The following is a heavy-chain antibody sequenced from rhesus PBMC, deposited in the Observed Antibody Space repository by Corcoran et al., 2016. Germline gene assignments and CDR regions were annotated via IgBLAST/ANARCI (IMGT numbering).Heavy chain of an antibody. J-gene: IGHJ5-1*01. Sequence: QVQLQESGPGLVKPAETLSLTCAVSGGSFRSYWWGCIRQPPGKGLEWIGSHYGNSGSTEYNPSLKSRATISRDTSKNQISLKLSSVTAADTAVYYCARDPSDYGIRFDVWGPGVLVTVSS. D-gene: IGHD4-29*01. CDR2: HYGNSGST. V-gene: IGHV4-160*01. CDR1: GGSFRSYW. CDR3: ARDPSDYGIRFDV.